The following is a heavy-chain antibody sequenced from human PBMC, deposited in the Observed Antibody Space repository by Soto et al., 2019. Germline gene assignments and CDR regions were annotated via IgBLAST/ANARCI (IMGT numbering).Heavy chain of an antibody. Sequence: SETLSLTCAVYGGSFSGYYWSWIRQPPGKGLEWIGEINHSGSTNYNPSLKSRVTISVDTSKNQFSLKLSSVTAADTAVYYCARFTRGFYFDYWGQGTLVTVSS. J-gene: IGHJ4*02. CDR1: GGSFSGYY. D-gene: IGHD3-10*01. V-gene: IGHV4-34*01. CDR3: ARFTRGFYFDY. CDR2: INHSGST.